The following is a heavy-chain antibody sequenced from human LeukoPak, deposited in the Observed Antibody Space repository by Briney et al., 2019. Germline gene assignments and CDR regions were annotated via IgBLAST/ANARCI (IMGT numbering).Heavy chain of an antibody. D-gene: IGHD3-9*01. V-gene: IGHV3-33*01. CDR1: GFTFSSYG. J-gene: IGHJ4*02. CDR3: ARAAPYYDILTGYFDY. Sequence: PGGSLRLSCAASGFTFSSYGMHWVRQAPGKGLEWVAVIWYDGSNKYYADSVKSRFTISRDNSKNTLYLQMNSLRAEDTAVYYCARAAPYYDILTGYFDYWGQGTLVTVSS. CDR2: IWYDGSNK.